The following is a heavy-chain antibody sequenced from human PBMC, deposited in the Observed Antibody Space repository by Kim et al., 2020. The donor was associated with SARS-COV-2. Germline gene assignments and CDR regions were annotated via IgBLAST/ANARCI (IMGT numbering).Heavy chain of an antibody. V-gene: IGHV3-48*03. CDR2: ISSSGSTI. CDR3: AREGGSTRNNYYYYYYMDV. J-gene: IGHJ6*03. D-gene: IGHD2-2*01. Sequence: GGSLRLSCAASGFTFSSYEMNWVRQAPGKGLEWVSYISSSGSTIYYADSVKGRFTISRDNAKNSLYLQMNSLRAEDTAVYYCAREGGSTRNNYYYYYYMDVWGKGTPVTV. CDR1: GFTFSSYE.